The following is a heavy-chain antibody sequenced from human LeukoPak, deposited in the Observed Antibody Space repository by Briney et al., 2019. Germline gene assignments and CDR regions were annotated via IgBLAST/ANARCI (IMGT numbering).Heavy chain of an antibody. Sequence: GGSLRLSCAASGFPLSSYAMSWVRQVPGKGLEWVSATSSSDDGTYHADSVRGRFTIYRDNFRNTLYLQMNRLRVEDAALYYCAREANYYGSGSYFEGTFDYWGQGSLVTVSS. CDR1: GFPLSSYA. J-gene: IGHJ4*02. D-gene: IGHD3-10*01. CDR3: AREANYYGSGSYFEGTFDY. CDR2: TSSSDDGT. V-gene: IGHV3-23*01.